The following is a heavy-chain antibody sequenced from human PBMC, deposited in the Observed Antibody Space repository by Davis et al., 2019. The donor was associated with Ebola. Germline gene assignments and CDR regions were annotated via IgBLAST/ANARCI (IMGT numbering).Heavy chain of an antibody. CDR2: IYYSGST. CDR1: GGSISSYY. D-gene: IGHD2-15*01. J-gene: IGHJ4*02. Sequence: GSLRLSCTVSGGSISSYYWSWIRQPPGKGLEWIGYIYYSGSTNYNPSLKSRVTISVDTSKNQFSLKLSSVTAADTAVYYCARHGSGGSCFPNWGQGTLVTVSS. V-gene: IGHV4-59*08. CDR3: ARHGSGGSCFPN.